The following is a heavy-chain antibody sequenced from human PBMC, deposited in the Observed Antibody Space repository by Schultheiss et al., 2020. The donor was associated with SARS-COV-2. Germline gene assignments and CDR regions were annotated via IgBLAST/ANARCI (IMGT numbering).Heavy chain of an antibody. J-gene: IGHJ6*02. CDR2: INHSGST. V-gene: IGHV4-34*08. Sequence: GSLRLSCEGSAFIFSIYNMHWVRQAPGKGLEWIGEINHSGSTNYNPSLKSQVTISADTSNNQFSLKMTSVTAADTAVYYCAIQYFYAGSGSIGVGMDVWGQGTAVTVSS. D-gene: IGHD3-10*01. CDR3: AIQYFYAGSGSIGVGMDV. CDR1: AFIFSIYN.